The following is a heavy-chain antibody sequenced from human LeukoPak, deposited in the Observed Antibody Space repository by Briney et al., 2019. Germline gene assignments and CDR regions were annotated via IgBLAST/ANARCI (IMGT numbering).Heavy chain of an antibody. V-gene: IGHV4-39*01. CDR2: IYYSGST. CDR1: GVSISSSNSY. D-gene: IGHD3-10*01. J-gene: IGHJ5*02. Sequence: PSETLSLTCTVSGVSISSSNSYWVWIRQPPGKGLEWIGSIYYSGSTYYNPSLKSRVTISVDTSKNQFSLKLSSVTAADTAVYYCARNRYYYGSRSYGVPNWFDPWGQGTLVTVSS. CDR3: ARNRYYYGSRSYGVPNWFDP.